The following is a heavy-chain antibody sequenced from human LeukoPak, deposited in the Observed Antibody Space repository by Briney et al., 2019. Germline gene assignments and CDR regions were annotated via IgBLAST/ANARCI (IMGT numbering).Heavy chain of an antibody. D-gene: IGHD2/OR15-2a*01. CDR3: SSASHRIIDY. J-gene: IGHJ4*02. V-gene: IGHV3-48*04. CDR2: ISSSGSTI. CDR1: GFTFSSYS. Sequence: PGGSLRLSCAASGFTFSSYSMNWVRQAPGKGLEWVSYISSSGSTIYYADSVKGRFTISRDNAKNSLYLQMNSLRAEDTAVYYCSSASHRIIDYWGQGTLVTVSS.